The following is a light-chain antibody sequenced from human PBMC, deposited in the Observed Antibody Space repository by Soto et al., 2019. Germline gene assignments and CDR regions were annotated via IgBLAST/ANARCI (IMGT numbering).Light chain of an antibody. CDR2: GAS. CDR1: QSVSSRS. CDR3: QQYDSSPRT. V-gene: IGKV3-20*01. J-gene: IGKJ1*01. Sequence: EIVLTQSPGTLSLSPGERATLSCRASQSVSSRSLAWYQQKPGQAPRLLISGASSRAADIPDRFSGSGSGTAFTLTINRLEPEDFAVYYCQQYDSSPRTFGQGTKVEI.